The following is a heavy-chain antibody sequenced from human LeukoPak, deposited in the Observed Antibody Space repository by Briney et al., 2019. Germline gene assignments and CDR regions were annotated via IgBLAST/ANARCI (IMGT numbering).Heavy chain of an antibody. J-gene: IGHJ4*02. Sequence: PGGSLRLSCEASGFTFSSYEMNWVRQAPWKGLEWVSYISSSGKTIYYADSTKGRFTVSRDNAKNSLYLQMNSLRAEDTAVYYCATTSIAAAVPGCFDYWGQGTLVTVFS. V-gene: IGHV3-48*03. CDR2: ISSSGKTI. CDR3: ATTSIAAAVPGCFDY. D-gene: IGHD6-13*01. CDR1: GFTFSSYE.